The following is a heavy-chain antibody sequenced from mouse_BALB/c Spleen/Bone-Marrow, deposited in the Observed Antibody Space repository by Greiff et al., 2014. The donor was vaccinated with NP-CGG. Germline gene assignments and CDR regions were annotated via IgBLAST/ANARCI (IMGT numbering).Heavy chain of an antibody. CDR3: ARQLYGNYAY. V-gene: IGHV1S30*01. Sequence: VQLQQSGPELVKPGPSVKISCKASGYSFTGYYMHWVKQSHGMSLEWIGEINPYNGGTSYNQKFKGKATLTVDTSSSTAFMELHSLTSEDSLVYYCARQLYGNYAYWGQGTLVTVSA. D-gene: IGHD2-10*02. CDR2: INPYNGGT. J-gene: IGHJ3*01. CDR1: GYSFTGYY.